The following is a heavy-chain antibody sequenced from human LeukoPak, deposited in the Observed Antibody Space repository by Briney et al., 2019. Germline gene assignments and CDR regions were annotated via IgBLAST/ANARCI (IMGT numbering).Heavy chain of an antibody. V-gene: IGHV1-18*01. Sequence: ASVKVSCKASGYTFTSYGISWVRQAPGQGLEWMGWISAYNGNTNYAQKLQGRVTMTTDTSTSTAYMELRSLRSDDTAVYYCARDFRPDIVVVPAAGRFDPWGQGTLVTVSS. CDR2: ISAYNGNT. CDR1: GYTFTSYG. J-gene: IGHJ5*02. CDR3: ARDFRPDIVVVPAAGRFDP. D-gene: IGHD2-2*01.